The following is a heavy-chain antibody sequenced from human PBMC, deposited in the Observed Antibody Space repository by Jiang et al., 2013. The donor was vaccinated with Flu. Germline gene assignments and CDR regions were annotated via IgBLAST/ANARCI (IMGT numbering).Heavy chain of an antibody. Sequence: SGAEVKKPGSSVKVSCKASGGTFSSYAISWVRQAPGQGLEWMGGIIPIFGTANYAQKFQGRVTITADESTSTAYMELSSLRSEDTAVYYCASGLDTATPGWDYYYYGMDVWAKGPRSPSP. J-gene: IGHJ6*02. V-gene: IGHV1-69*01. CDR2: IIPIFGTA. CDR1: GGTFSSYA. CDR3: ASGLDTATPGWDYYYYGMDV. D-gene: IGHD5-18*01.